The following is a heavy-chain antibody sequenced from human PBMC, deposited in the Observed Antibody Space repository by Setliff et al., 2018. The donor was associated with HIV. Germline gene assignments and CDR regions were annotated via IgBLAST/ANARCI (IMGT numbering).Heavy chain of an antibody. CDR3: ATLDHSGGNFLAY. J-gene: IGHJ4*02. CDR1: GRSITTGGSY. D-gene: IGHD2-21*02. V-gene: IGHV4-61*08. CDR2: IHSSGST. Sequence: PSETLSLTCSVSGRSITTGGSYCNWIRQPPGKGPEWIGYIHSSGSTIYNPSLKSRITISLDTSKEQFSLELSSATAADTAVYYCATLDHSGGNFLAYWGQGSLVTVSS.